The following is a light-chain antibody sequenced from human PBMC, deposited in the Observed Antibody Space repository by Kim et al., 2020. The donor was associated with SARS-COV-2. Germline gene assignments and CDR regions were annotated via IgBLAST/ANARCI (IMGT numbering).Light chain of an antibody. CDR3: QQHHSWPPYT. V-gene: IGKV3-15*01. Sequence: EIVMTQSPATLSVSPGERATLSCRASESVRSNLAWFQQKPGQAPSLLIYGASMRATGVPARFSGSGSGTEFTLTISSLQSEDFAVYYCQQHHSWPPYTFGQGTKLEIK. J-gene: IGKJ2*01. CDR2: GAS. CDR1: ESVRSN.